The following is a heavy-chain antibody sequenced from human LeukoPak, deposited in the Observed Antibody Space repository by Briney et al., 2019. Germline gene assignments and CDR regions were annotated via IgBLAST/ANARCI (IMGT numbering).Heavy chain of an antibody. CDR2: ISSSGSTI. J-gene: IGHJ5*02. CDR1: GFTFSSYE. V-gene: IGHV3-48*03. D-gene: IGHD6-13*01. Sequence: PGRSLRLSCAASGFTFSSYEMNWVRQAPGKGLEWVSYISSSGSTIYYADSVKGRFTISRDNAKNSLYLQMNSLRAEDTAVYYCAREPSWGYSSSWYEPGWFDPWGQGTLVTVSS. CDR3: AREPSWGYSSSWYEPGWFDP.